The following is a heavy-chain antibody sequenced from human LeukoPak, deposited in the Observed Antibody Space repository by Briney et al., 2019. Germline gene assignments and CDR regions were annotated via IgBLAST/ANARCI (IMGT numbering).Heavy chain of an antibody. CDR3: ARSFGNYFDY. J-gene: IGHJ4*02. CDR1: GGSFSGYY. V-gene: IGHV4-34*01. CDR2: INHRGST. Sequence: SETLSLTCAVDGGSFSGYYWSWIRQPPGKGLEWVGEINHRGSTNYNPSLKRRVSISVDTSKNPFSLKLSSVTAADTAVYYCARSFGNYFDYWGQGPLVTVSS. D-gene: IGHD3-10*01.